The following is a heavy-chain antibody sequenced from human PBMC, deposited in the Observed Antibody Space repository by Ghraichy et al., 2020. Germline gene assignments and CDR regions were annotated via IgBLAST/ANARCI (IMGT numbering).Heavy chain of an antibody. D-gene: IGHD2-15*01. CDR1: GFTFNNYV. Sequence: GESLNISCAASGFTFNNYVMTWVRQAPGKGLEWVSGISGSGGRTYYPDSVIGRFTISRNNSKNTLYLQMNSLRAEDTAVYYFAKPDCSGVSCHVDPWGQGTLVTVSS. CDR3: AKPDCSGVSCHVDP. CDR2: ISGSGGRT. V-gene: IGHV3-23*01. J-gene: IGHJ5*02.